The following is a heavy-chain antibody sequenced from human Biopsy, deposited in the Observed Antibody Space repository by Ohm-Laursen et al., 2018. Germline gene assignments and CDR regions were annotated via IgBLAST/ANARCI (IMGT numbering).Heavy chain of an antibody. J-gene: IGHJ4*02. D-gene: IGHD5-12*01. Sequence: SETLSLTCAVSGGSISNYFWTWIRQPPGKGLEWIGYFRFEDRTSYNSSLKSRVTISADTSKNQFSLKLSSVTAADTAVYYCARLGSGDYFPTFFDFWGQGALVTVSS. CDR3: ARLGSGDYFPTFFDF. CDR1: GGSISNYF. V-gene: IGHV4-59*12. CDR2: FRFEDRT.